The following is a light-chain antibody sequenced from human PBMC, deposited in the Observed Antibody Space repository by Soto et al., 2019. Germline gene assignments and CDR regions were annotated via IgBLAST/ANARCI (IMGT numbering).Light chain of an antibody. V-gene: IGLV4-69*01. Sequence: QPVLTQSPSASASLGASVKLTCTLSSGHSSYAIAWHQQQPEKGPRYLMKLDSDGSHTKGDAIPDRFSGSSSGAARYLTISSLQSEDEADYYCQTWGTGIHVVFGGGTKLTVL. CDR3: QTWGTGIHVV. J-gene: IGLJ2*01. CDR2: LDSDGSH. CDR1: SGHSSYA.